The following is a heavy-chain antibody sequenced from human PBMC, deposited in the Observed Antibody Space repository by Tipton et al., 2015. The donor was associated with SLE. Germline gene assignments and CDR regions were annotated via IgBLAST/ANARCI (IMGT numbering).Heavy chain of an antibody. V-gene: IGHV4-4*09. Sequence: LRLSCTVSGGSISSYYWSWIRQPPGKGLEWIGYIYTSGSTNYNPSLKSRVTISVDTSKNQFSLKLSSVTAADTAVYYCARESLPLSNWGQGTLVTVSS. CDR2: IYTSGST. CDR3: ARESLPLSN. CDR1: GGSISSYY. J-gene: IGHJ4*02. D-gene: IGHD6-6*01.